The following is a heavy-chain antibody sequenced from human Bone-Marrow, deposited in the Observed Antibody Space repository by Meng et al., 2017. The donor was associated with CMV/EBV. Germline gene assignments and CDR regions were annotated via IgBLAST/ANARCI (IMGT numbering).Heavy chain of an antibody. Sequence: GGSLRLSCAASGFTFSSYWMSWVRQAPGKWLEWVANIKQDGSEKYYEDYVKGRFTISRDNSKNTLYLQMNSLRAEDTAVYYCASESHNYDFWSGYYETYYGMEVWGQGTTVTVSS. V-gene: IGHV3-7*01. CDR2: IKQDGSEK. CDR3: ASESHNYDFWSGYYETYYGMEV. D-gene: IGHD3-3*01. CDR1: GFTFSSYW. J-gene: IGHJ6*02.